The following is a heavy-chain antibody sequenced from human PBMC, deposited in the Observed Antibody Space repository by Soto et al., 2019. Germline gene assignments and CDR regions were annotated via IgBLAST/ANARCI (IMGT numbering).Heavy chain of an antibody. CDR2: IVPILDTT. Sequence: QVQLVQSGTEVKKPGSSVKVSCKASGGTFSSSGFSWVRQAPGQGLEWMGMIVPILDTTKYAQKFQARVTITAEQFTSTAYKELCSLRSEEAAVSYCARWTETRGTAELYAVDVWGQGPRVIVSS. V-gene: IGHV1-69*09. D-gene: IGHD2-21*02. CDR3: ARWTETRGTAELYAVDV. J-gene: IGHJ6*01. CDR1: GGTFSSSG.